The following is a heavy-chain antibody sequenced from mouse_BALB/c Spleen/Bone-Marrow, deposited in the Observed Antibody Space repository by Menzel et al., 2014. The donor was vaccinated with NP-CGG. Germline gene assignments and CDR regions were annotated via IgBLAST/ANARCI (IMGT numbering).Heavy chain of an antibody. CDR2: IYPGNGDT. CDR3: ARGDGYDSYYFDY. J-gene: IGHJ2*01. D-gene: IGHD2-2*01. V-gene: IGHV1-12*01. Sequence: QVQLQQPGAELVKPGASVKMSCKASGYTFTSYNMHWVKQTPGQGLEWIGAIYPGNGDTSYNQKFKGKATLTADKSSSTAYMQLSSLTSEDSAAYYCARGDGYDSYYFDYWGQGTTLTVSS. CDR1: GYTFTSYN.